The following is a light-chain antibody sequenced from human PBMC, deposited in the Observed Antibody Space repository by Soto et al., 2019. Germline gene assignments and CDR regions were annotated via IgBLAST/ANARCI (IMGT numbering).Light chain of an antibody. Sequence: EIVLTQSPGTLSLSPGERATLSCRASQSISSSYLAWYQQRPGQAPRLLIFGASYRATGIPDRFSGSGSGTDFTLTISSLEPDDFAVYYCQQYSSSPPEFTFGPGNKVDSK. J-gene: IGKJ3*01. CDR2: GAS. CDR3: QQYSSSPPEFT. CDR1: QSISSSY. V-gene: IGKV3-20*01.